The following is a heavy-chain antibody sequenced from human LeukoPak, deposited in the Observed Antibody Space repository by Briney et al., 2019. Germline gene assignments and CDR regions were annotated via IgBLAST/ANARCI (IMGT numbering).Heavy chain of an antibody. D-gene: IGHD3-22*01. Sequence: SETLSLTCTVSGGSINSYYWSWIRQSPGKGLEWIGYIHYSGSTNYNPSLKSRVTISVDTSKNQFSLKLSSVTAADTAVYYCARVRDRSGYFYDFDYWGQGTLVTVSS. CDR3: ARVRDRSGYFYDFDY. V-gene: IGHV4-59*01. CDR1: GGSINSYY. J-gene: IGHJ4*02. CDR2: IHYSGST.